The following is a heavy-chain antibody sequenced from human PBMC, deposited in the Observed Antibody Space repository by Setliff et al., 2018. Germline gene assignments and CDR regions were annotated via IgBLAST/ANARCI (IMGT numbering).Heavy chain of an antibody. V-gene: IGHV4-39*07. CDR3: ARYDSSGYSENYYFDY. CDR2: VYYSGNT. D-gene: IGHD3-22*01. Sequence: SETLSLTCPVSGGSISTTDYYWGWIRQPPGKGLEWIGCVYYSGNTYYSPSLKSRVTMFVDTSKNQFSLMLYSVTAADTAIYYCARYDSSGYSENYYFDYWGQVTLVTVSS. J-gene: IGHJ4*02. CDR1: GGSISTTDYY.